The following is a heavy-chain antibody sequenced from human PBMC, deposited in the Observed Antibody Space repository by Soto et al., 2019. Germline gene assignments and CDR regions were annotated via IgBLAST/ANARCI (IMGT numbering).Heavy chain of an antibody. J-gene: IGHJ4*02. Sequence: QVQLVESGGGVVQPGRSLRLSCAASGFTFSSYAMHWVRQAPGKGLEWVAVISYDGSNKYYADSVKGRFTISRDNSKNTLYLQMNSLRAEDTAVYYCARDPPGATGDYWGQGTLVTVSS. V-gene: IGHV3-30-3*01. D-gene: IGHD1-26*01. CDR2: ISYDGSNK. CDR3: ARDPPGATGDY. CDR1: GFTFSSYA.